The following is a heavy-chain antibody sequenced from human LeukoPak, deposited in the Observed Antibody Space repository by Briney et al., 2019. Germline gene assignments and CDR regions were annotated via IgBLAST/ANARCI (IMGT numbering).Heavy chain of an antibody. CDR2: FDPEDGET. J-gene: IGHJ4*02. CDR1: GYTLTELS. Sequence: ASVKVSCKVSGYTLTELSMHWVRQAPGKGLEWMGGFDPEDGETIYAQKFQGRVTMTEDTSTDTAYMELSSLRSEDTAVYYCATEKGFGSGSYVVANYWGQGTLVTVSS. D-gene: IGHD3-10*01. V-gene: IGHV1-24*01. CDR3: ATEKGFGSGSYVVANY.